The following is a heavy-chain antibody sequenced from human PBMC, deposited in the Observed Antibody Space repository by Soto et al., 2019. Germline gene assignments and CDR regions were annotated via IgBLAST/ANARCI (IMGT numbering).Heavy chain of an antibody. CDR1: GFTFSTYW. CDR2: IKEDGSDK. Sequence: GGSLRLSCAASGFTFSTYWMTWVRQAPGRGLEWVASIKEDGSDKYYVDSVKGRFTISRDNADNSLYLQMNSLRAEDTAVYYCLRVRGWNFDYWGQGTLVTVS. V-gene: IGHV3-7*04. CDR3: LRVRGWNFDY. D-gene: IGHD6-19*01. J-gene: IGHJ4*02.